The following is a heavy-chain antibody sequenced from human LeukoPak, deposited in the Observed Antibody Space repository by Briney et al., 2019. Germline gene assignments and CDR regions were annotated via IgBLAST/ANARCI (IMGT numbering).Heavy chain of an antibody. D-gene: IGHD2-2*01. CDR3: ARDTASYQLLDAFDI. Sequence: GGSLRLSCAASGFTFSSYWMSWVRQAPGKGLEWVANIKQDGSEKYYVDSVKGRFTISRDNAKNSLYLQMNSLRAEDTAVYYCARDTASYQLLDAFDIWGQGTMVTVSS. CDR1: GFTFSSYW. J-gene: IGHJ3*02. CDR2: IKQDGSEK. V-gene: IGHV3-7*01.